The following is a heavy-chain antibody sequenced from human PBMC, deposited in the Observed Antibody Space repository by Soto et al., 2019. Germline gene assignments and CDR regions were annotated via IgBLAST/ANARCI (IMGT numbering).Heavy chain of an antibody. CDR1: GFILNSYG. Sequence: EVQLLESGGGLVQPGGSLRLYCAASGFILNSYGMSWGRQAPGKGLEWVSSISGSGGSTHYADSVKCRFTISRDNFKKTLHMPMNGLRAEGTAEYFFAKDRDKYQLQCSGLDYWGKGSLVTISS. D-gene: IGHD3-10*02. CDR2: ISGSGGST. CDR3: AKDRDKYQLQCSGLDY. J-gene: IGHJ4*01. V-gene: IGHV3-23*01.